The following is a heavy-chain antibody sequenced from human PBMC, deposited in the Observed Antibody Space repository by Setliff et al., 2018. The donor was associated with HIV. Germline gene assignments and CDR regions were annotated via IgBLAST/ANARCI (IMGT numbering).Heavy chain of an antibody. D-gene: IGHD6-19*01. CDR3: TRNPRIAVAGTDYYYYMDV. Sequence: ASVKVSCKASGYTFTSYYMHWVRQAPGQGLEWMGIINPSGGSTSYAQKFQGRVTMTRDTSTSTVYMELSSLRSEDTAVYYCTRNPRIAVAGTDYYYYMDVWGKGTTVTVSS. J-gene: IGHJ6*03. CDR1: GYTFTSYY. V-gene: IGHV1-46*01. CDR2: INPSGGST.